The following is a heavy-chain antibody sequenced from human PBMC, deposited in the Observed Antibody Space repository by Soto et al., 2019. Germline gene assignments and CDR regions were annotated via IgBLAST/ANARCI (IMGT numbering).Heavy chain of an antibody. CDR1: GFTFSSCA. D-gene: IGHD2-2*01. Sequence: EVQLLESGGGLVQPGGSLRLSCAASGFTFSSCAMSWGRQAPGKGLEWVAAISGSGGSTFYADPVKGRFSISRDNSKTTMYLQMNSLGAEDTAVYYCAKGRGYCSSNSCYVASDYWGQGTLVTVSS. CDR2: ISGSGGST. V-gene: IGHV3-23*01. J-gene: IGHJ4*02. CDR3: AKGRGYCSSNSCYVASDY.